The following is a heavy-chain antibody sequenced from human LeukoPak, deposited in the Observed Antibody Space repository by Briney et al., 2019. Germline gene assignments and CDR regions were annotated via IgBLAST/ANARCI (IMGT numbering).Heavy chain of an antibody. J-gene: IGHJ3*02. CDR3: AKVSGPLLWFGERAFDI. CDR2: ISWNSGSI. D-gene: IGHD3-10*01. CDR1: GFTFDDYA. Sequence: PGGSLRLSCAASGFTFDDYAMHWVRQAPGKGLEWDSGISWNSGSIGYADSVKGRFTISRDNAKNSLYLQMNSLRAEDTALYYCAKVSGPLLWFGERAFDIWGQGTMVTVSS. V-gene: IGHV3-9*01.